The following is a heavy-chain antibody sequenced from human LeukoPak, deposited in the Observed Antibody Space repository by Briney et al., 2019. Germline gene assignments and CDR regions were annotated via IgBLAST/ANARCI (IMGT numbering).Heavy chain of an antibody. CDR1: GGSMSNYY. CDR2: IYYSGGT. D-gene: IGHD3-10*01. Sequence: SETLSLTCTVSGGSMSNYYWTWIRQPPGKGLEWIGYIYYSGGTNYNPSLKGRVTISLDTSKNQFSLKLNSVTAADTAVYYCARDPFGDYFDYWGQGTLVIVSS. V-gene: IGHV4-59*01. CDR3: ARDPFGDYFDY. J-gene: IGHJ4*02.